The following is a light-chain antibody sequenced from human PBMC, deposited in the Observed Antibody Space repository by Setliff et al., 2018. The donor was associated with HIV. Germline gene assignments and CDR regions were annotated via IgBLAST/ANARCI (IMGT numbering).Light chain of an antibody. CDR3: CSYAGSYTVL. J-gene: IGLJ2*01. CDR2: DVS. V-gene: IGLV2-11*01. CDR1: SSDVGGYNY. Sequence: QSALTQPRSVSGSPGQSVTMSCTGTSSDVGGYNYVSRYQQHPGKAPKLMIYDVSKRPSGVPDRFSGSKSGNTAFLTISGLQGEDEADYYCCSYAGSYTVLFGGGTKVTVL.